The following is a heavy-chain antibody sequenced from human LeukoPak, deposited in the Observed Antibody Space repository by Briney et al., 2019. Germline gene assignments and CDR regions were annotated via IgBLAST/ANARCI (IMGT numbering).Heavy chain of an antibody. D-gene: IGHD5-24*01. Sequence: GGSLRLSCGASGFTFSNYGMLWVRQAPGKGLEWVAFIRYDGNNKLYADSMKGRFTISRDNSKNTLYLQMNSLRAEDTAVYYCARDGYKTPIDYWGQGTLVTVSS. CDR3: ARDGYKTPIDY. J-gene: IGHJ4*02. CDR2: IRYDGNNK. CDR1: GFTFSNYG. V-gene: IGHV3-30*02.